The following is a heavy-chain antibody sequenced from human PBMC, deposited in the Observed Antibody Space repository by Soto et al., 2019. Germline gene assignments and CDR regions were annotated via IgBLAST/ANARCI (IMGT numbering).Heavy chain of an antibody. V-gene: IGHV3-23*01. CDR2: LSGSGTST. D-gene: IGHD6-19*01. J-gene: IGHJ4*02. CDR1: GFSFVNYA. CDR3: AKATTNGGWFNPFDS. Sequence: PGGPLRLSCAASGFSFVNYAMNWVRQAPGKGLEWVSGLSGSGTSTYYADSVKGRFTISRDNSRDTLFLQMNSLTADDTAVYYCAKATTNGGWFNPFDSWGQGAPVTVSS.